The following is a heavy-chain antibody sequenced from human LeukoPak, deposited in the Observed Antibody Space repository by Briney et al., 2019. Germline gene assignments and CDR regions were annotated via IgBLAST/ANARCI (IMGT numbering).Heavy chain of an antibody. V-gene: IGHV1-69*13. CDR2: IIPIFGTA. CDR3: ARDHSLRYFDWLSHDAFDI. Sequence: SVKVSCKASGGTFSSYAISWVRQAPGQGLEWMGGIIPIFGTANYAQKFQGRVTITADESTSTAYMELSSLRSEDTAVYYCARDHSLRYFDWLSHDAFDIWGQGTMVTVSS. CDR1: GGTFSSYA. J-gene: IGHJ3*02. D-gene: IGHD3-9*01.